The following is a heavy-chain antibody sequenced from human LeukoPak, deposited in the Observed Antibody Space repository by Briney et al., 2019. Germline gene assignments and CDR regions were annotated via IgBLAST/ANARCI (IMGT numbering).Heavy chain of an antibody. V-gene: IGHV3-7*01. CDR2: IKQDGSEK. CDR1: GFTFSGYW. D-gene: IGHD2-15*01. CDR3: ARGYCSGGSCYSAPTD. Sequence: GSLRLSCAVSGFTFSGYWMSWVRQAPGKGLEWVANIKQDGSEKYYVDSVKGRFTISRDNAKNSLYLQMNSLRAEDTAVFYCARGYCSGGSCYSAPTDWGQGTLVTVSS. J-gene: IGHJ4*02.